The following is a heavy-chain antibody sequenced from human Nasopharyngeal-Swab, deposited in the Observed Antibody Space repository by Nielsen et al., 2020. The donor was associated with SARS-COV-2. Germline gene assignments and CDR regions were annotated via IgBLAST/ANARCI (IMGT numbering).Heavy chain of an antibody. CDR2: ISAYNGNT. CDR3: ARERGSYSNAGGYYYYMDV. J-gene: IGHJ6*03. V-gene: IGHV1-18*01. D-gene: IGHD1-26*01. Sequence: ASVKVSCKASGYTFNSYGISWVRQAPGQGLEWMGWISAYNGNTNYAQKLQGRVTMTTDTSTSTAYMELRSLRSDDTAVYYCARERGSYSNAGGYYYYMDVWGKGTTVTVSS. CDR1: GYTFNSYG.